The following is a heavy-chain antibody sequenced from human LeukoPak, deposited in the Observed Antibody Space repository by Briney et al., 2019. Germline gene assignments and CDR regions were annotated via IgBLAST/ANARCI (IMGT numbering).Heavy chain of an antibody. CDR3: ASWGHFDTSGYFVVDY. Sequence: SETLSLTCTISDGSISSYYWNWIRQSPGKGLEWIGHIHYSGSTHYNPSLQSRVSISIDTSKKHFSLNLRSVTAVDTAVYYCASWGHFDTSGYFVVDYWGQGTLVTVSS. V-gene: IGHV4-59*01. CDR2: IHYSGST. CDR1: DGSISSYY. D-gene: IGHD3-22*01. J-gene: IGHJ4*02.